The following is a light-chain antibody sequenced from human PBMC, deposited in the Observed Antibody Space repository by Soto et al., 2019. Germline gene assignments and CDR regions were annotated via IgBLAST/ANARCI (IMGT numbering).Light chain of an antibody. CDR3: SSYAGSITIYV. Sequence: QSVLTQPPSASGSPGQSVTISCTGTSSDVGAYNFVSWYQQLPGKAPKLMIYEVTKRPSGVPDRFSGSKSGNTASLTVSGLQAEDEADYYCSSYAGSITIYVFGPGTKLTVL. J-gene: IGLJ1*01. CDR2: EVT. V-gene: IGLV2-8*01. CDR1: SSDVGAYNF.